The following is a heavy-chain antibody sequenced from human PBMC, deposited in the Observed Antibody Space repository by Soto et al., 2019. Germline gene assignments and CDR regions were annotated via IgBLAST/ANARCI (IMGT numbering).Heavy chain of an antibody. J-gene: IGHJ6*02. V-gene: IGHV3-30-3*01. CDR1: GFTFSSYA. Sequence: QVQLVESGGGVVQPGRSLRLSCAASGFTFSSYAMHWVRQAPGKGLEWVAVISYDGSNKYYADSVKGRFTISRDNSKNTLYLQMNSLRAEDTAVYYCVRETRVATIKSYYYGMDVWGQGTTVTVSS. CDR2: ISYDGSNK. CDR3: VRETRVATIKSYYYGMDV. D-gene: IGHD5-12*01.